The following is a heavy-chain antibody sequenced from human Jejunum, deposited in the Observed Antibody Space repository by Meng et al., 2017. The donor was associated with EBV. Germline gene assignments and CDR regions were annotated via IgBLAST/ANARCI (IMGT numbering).Heavy chain of an antibody. V-gene: IGHV3-30*03. CDR3: ARGSGYSDYMFDY. Sequence: QVQWGGVGGGVVQPGRPLRLSCVGSGVMFSAHGKHWVRQAPGKGLEWVAIVSYDGRKEYYADSVKDRFTVSRDSSKNEVSLQMDSLRPEDTAVYYCARGSGYSDYMFDYWGQGALVTVSS. CDR2: VSYDGRKE. J-gene: IGHJ4*02. D-gene: IGHD4-11*01. CDR1: GVMFSAHG.